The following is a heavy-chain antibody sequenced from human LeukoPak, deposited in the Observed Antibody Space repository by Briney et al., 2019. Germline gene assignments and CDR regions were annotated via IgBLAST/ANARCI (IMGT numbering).Heavy chain of an antibody. J-gene: IGHJ4*02. CDR3: ATVHHRYYDFWSGYYTTNY. Sequence: ASVKVSCKASGYTFTDYYIHWVRQAPGQGLEWMGWINPNSGGTNYAQKYHGRVTMTRDTSISTAYMELRRLRSDDTAVYYCATVHHRYYDFWSGYYTTNYWGQGTLVTVSS. CDR2: INPNSGGT. V-gene: IGHV1-2*02. D-gene: IGHD3-3*01. CDR1: GYTFTDYY.